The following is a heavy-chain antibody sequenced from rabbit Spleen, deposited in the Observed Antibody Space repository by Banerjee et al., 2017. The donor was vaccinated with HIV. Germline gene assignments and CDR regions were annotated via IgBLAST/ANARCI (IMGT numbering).Heavy chain of an antibody. J-gene: IGHJ6*01. Sequence: QSLEESGGDLVKPGASLTLTCTASGFSFSSRYYMCWVRQAPGKGLEWIACINAITGKAVYASWAKGRFTFSKTSSTTVTLQMTSLTAADTATYFCARDTGTSFSTYGMDLCVPGTLVT. CDR3: ARDTGTSFSTYGMDL. D-gene: IGHD7-1*01. V-gene: IGHV1S40*01. CDR2: INAITGKA. CDR1: GFSFSSRYY.